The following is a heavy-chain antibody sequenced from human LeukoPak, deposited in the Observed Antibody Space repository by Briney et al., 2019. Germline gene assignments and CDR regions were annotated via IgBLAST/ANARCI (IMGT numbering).Heavy chain of an antibody. CDR1: GGSFSGYY. Sequence: PSETLSLTCAVYGGSFSGYYWSWIRRPPGKGLEWIGEINHSGSTNYNPSLKSRVTISVDTSKNQFSLKLSSVTAADTAVYYCARNSVPVTIYYYYYGMDVWGQGTTVTVSS. CDR3: ARNSVPVTIYYYYYGMDV. J-gene: IGHJ6*02. D-gene: IGHD4-4*01. V-gene: IGHV4-34*01. CDR2: INHSGST.